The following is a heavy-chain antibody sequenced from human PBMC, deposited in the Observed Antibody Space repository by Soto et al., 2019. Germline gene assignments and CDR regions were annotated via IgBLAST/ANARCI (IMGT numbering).Heavy chain of an antibody. V-gene: IGHV3-30-3*01. CDR1: GFTFSSYA. Sequence: QVQLVESGGGVVQPGRSLRLSCAASGFTFSSYAMHWVRQAPGKGLEWVAVISYDGSNKYYADSVKGRFTISRDHPKNTLYLPMNSLRTEDTAVYYCARPLWRDDDNWGYFDLWGRGTLVTVSS. CDR2: ISYDGSNK. CDR3: ARPLWRDDDNWGYFDL. D-gene: IGHD1-1*01. J-gene: IGHJ2*01.